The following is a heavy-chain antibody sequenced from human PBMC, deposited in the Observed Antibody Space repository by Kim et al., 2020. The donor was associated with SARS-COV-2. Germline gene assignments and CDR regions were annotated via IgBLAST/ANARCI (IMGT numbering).Heavy chain of an antibody. CDR3: AKDRALSTNWFDP. D-gene: IGHD2-2*01. Sequence: YYADSVKGRFTNSRDNSKNTPYLQMNSLRAEDTAVYYCAKDRALSTNWFDPWGQGTLVTVSS. V-gene: IGHV3-30*02. J-gene: IGHJ5*02.